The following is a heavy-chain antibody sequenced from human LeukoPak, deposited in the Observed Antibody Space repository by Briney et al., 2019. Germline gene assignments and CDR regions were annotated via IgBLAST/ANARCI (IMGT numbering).Heavy chain of an antibody. V-gene: IGHV4-59*11. J-gene: IGHJ4*02. D-gene: IGHD3-10*01. Sequence: SETLSLTCTVTGGSISSHYWTWIRQPPGKGLEWLGYIHYSGITNQNPSLKSRITISLDTSKKQFSLKLTSVAAADTAVYYCARAEVLPDYYAISGGFDYWGQGTLVTVSS. CDR3: ARAEVLPDYYAISGGFDY. CDR2: IHYSGIT. CDR1: GGSISSHY.